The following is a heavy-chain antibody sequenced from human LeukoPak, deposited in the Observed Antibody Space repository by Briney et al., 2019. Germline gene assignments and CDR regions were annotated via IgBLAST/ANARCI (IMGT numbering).Heavy chain of an antibody. D-gene: IGHD1-14*01. Sequence: PVKVSCKASGGTFSSYAISWVRQAPGQGLEWMGGIIPIFGTANYAQKFQGRVTITTDESTSTAYMELSSLRSEDTAVYYCARDLGRGSGIYYYYMDVWGKGTTVTVSS. CDR2: IIPIFGTA. CDR3: ARDLGRGSGIYYYYMDV. CDR1: GGTFSSYA. V-gene: IGHV1-69*05. J-gene: IGHJ6*03.